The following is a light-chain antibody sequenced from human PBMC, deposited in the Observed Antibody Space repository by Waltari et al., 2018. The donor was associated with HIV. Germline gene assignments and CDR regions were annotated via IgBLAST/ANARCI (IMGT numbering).Light chain of an antibody. CDR3: QTYDSSLSGPV. CDR1: RSNIGANYD. CDR2: GDN. V-gene: IGLV1-40*01. J-gene: IGLJ2*01. Sequence: QSVLTQPPSVSGAPGQRVTISCTGTRSNIGANYDVHWYQQLPGTAPNLLIYGDNNRPSGVADRFSGSKSGTSASLAITGLQAEDEGDYYCQTYDSSLSGPVFGGGTKLTVL.